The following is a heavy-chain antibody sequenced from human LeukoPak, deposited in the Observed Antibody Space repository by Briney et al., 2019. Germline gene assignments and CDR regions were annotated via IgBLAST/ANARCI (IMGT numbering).Heavy chain of an antibody. CDR1: GFTFSSYA. V-gene: IGHV3-21*01. J-gene: IGHJ3*01. Sequence: GGSLRLSCAASGFTFSSYAMSWVRQAPGKGLEWVSFISSSSGYIFYADSMKGRFTISRDNAKNSLYLQMNSLRAEDTAIYYCTRDLRIAMIADAFDLWGQGTMVTVSS. CDR3: TRDLRIAMIADAFDL. CDR2: ISSSSGYI. D-gene: IGHD3-22*01.